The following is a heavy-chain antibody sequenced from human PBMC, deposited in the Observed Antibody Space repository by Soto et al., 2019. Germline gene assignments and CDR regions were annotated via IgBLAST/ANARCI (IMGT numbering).Heavy chain of an antibody. CDR1: GFTFSDYY. Sequence: GGSLRLSCAASGFTFSDYYMSWIRQAPGKGLEWVSYISSSGSTIYYADSVKGRFTISRDNAKNSLYLQMNSLRAEDTAVYYCAREVLLWFGESNAFDIWGQGTMVTVSS. D-gene: IGHD3-10*01. J-gene: IGHJ3*02. CDR2: ISSSGSTI. CDR3: AREVLLWFGESNAFDI. V-gene: IGHV3-11*01.